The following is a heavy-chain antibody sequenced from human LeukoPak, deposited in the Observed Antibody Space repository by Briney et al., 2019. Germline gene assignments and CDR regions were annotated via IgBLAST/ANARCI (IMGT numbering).Heavy chain of an antibody. J-gene: IGHJ4*02. V-gene: IGHV4-34*01. CDR3: ARERYFDWFDY. CDR1: GGSLSGYY. CDR2: INHSGST. D-gene: IGHD3-9*01. Sequence: SETLSLTCAVYGGSLSGYYWSWIRQPPGKGLEWIGEINHSGSTNYNPSLKSRVTISVDTSKNQFSLKLSSVTAADAAVYYCARERYFDWFDYWGQGTLVTVSS.